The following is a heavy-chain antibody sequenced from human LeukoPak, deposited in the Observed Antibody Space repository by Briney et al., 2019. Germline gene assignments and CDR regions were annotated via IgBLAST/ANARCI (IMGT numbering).Heavy chain of an antibody. CDR3: ARWEHYYDSSGYSLDY. Sequence: APVKVSCKASGYTFTSYGISWVRQAPGQGLEWMGWISAYNGNTNYAQKLQGRVTMTTDTSTSTAYMELRSLRSDDTAVYYCARWEHYYDSSGYSLDYWGQGTLVTVSS. J-gene: IGHJ4*02. CDR2: ISAYNGNT. D-gene: IGHD3-22*01. CDR1: GYTFTSYG. V-gene: IGHV1-18*01.